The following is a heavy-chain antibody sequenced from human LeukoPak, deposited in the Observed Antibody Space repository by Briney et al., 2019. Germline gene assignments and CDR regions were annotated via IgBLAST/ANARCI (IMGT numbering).Heavy chain of an antibody. CDR3: ARFGYVAAVDV. V-gene: IGHV3-7*01. J-gene: IGHJ4*02. CDR1: GFSFSAYW. D-gene: IGHD2-15*01. Sequence: PGGSLRLSCAASGFSFSAYWMTWVRQAPGTGLEWVANINPAGSETYYVDPVKGRFSISRDNAKNLVYLQMNSLRAEDTAVYHRARFGYVAAVDVWGRGTPVTVSS. CDR2: INPAGSET.